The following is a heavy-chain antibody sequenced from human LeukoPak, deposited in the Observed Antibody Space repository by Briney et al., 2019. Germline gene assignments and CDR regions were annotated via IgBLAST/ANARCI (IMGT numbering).Heavy chain of an antibody. D-gene: IGHD1/OR15-1a*01. CDR3: TMGCGRTTCDGAYAI. J-gene: IGHJ3*02. CDR2: ISWNSDNI. V-gene: IGHV3-9*03. Sequence: GGSLRLSCAASGFTFDDYSMHWVRQAPGKGLEGVSGISWNSDNIGYVDSVKGRFTISRDNAKNPLYLEMNSLRPEDMALYYCTMGCGRTTCDGAYAIWGQGTVVSVSS. CDR1: GFTFDDYS.